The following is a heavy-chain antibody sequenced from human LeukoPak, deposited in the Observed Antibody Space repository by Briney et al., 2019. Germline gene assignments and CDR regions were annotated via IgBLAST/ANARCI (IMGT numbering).Heavy chain of an antibody. CDR3: ARDSDYSYEDY. D-gene: IGHD5-18*01. CDR2: ISTGGSTI. J-gene: IGHJ4*02. CDR1: GFTFSDYY. V-gene: IGHV3-11*04. Sequence: GGSLRLSCAASGFTFSDYYMSWLRQAPGKGLEWVSYISTGGSTIYYADSVKGRFTISRDNAKNSLYLQMNSLRAEDTAVYYCARDSDYSYEDYWGQGTLVTVSS.